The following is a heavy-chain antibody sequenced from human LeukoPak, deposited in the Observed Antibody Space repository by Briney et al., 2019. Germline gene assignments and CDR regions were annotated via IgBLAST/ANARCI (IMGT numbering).Heavy chain of an antibody. J-gene: IGHJ4*01. D-gene: IGHD3-22*01. CDR1: GFTFSSYS. V-gene: IGHV3-48*02. Sequence: LAGGSLRLSCAASGFTFSSYSMNWVRQAPGKGLEWVSYISSSSTTIYYADSVKGRFTISRDNAKNSLYLQMNSLRDEDTAVYYCARDQVYDSSGYYPHWGHGTLVTASS. CDR3: ARDQVYDSSGYYPH. CDR2: ISSSSTTI.